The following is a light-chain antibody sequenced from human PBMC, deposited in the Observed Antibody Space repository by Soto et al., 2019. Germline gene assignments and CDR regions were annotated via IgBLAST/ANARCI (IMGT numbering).Light chain of an antibody. J-gene: IGLJ1*01. CDR1: PSDVGAYNY. Sequence: QSALTQPASVSGSPGQSITISCTGSPSDVGAYNYVSWYQQHPDKAPKLMIFEVSNRPSGVSSRFSGSKSANTASLTISGLQAEDEADYYCSSYTRRSTQVFGTGTKLTVL. CDR2: EVS. V-gene: IGLV2-14*01. CDR3: SSYTRRSTQV.